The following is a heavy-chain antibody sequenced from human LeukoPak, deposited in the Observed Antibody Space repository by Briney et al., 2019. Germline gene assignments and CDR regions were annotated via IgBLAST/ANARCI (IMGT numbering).Heavy chain of an antibody. CDR1: GFTFSSYL. Sequence: PGGSLRLSCAASGFTFSSYLMSWVRPAPGKGLEWVSGISGSGDSTYYADSVKGRFTISRDNSKNTLHLQMNSLRAEDPAVYYCAKWDYSSSSRVTGFDYWGQGTLVTVSS. CDR3: AKWDYSSSSRVTGFDY. CDR2: ISGSGDST. D-gene: IGHD6-6*01. J-gene: IGHJ4*02. V-gene: IGHV3-23*01.